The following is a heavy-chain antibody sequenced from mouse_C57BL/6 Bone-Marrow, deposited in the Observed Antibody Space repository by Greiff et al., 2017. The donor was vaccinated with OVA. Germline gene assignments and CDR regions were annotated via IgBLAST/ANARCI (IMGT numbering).Heavy chain of an antibody. CDR2: IYPGDGDT. D-gene: IGHD6-5*01. CDR3: ARGPIPWFAY. V-gene: IGHV1-80*01. J-gene: IGHJ3*01. Sequence: VQLQQSGAELVKPGASVKISCKASGYAFSSYWMNWVKQWPGKGLEWIGQIYPGDGDTNYNGKFKGKATLTADKSSSTAYMQLSSLTSEDSAVYFCARGPIPWFAYWGQGTLVTVSA. CDR1: GYAFSSYW.